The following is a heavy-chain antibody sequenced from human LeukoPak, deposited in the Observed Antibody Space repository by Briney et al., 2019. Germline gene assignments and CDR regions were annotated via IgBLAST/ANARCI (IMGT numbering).Heavy chain of an antibody. V-gene: IGHV3-74*01. D-gene: IGHD6-6*01. Sequence: GGSLRLSCAASGFTFSSYWIHWVRQAPGKGLVWVSIINSDGTTTNYADSVKGRFTISRDNAENTLYLQLNSLRPEDTAVYYCARDYSSWFDYWGQGTLVTVSS. CDR2: INSDGTTT. CDR1: GFTFSSYW. J-gene: IGHJ4*02. CDR3: ARDYSSWFDY.